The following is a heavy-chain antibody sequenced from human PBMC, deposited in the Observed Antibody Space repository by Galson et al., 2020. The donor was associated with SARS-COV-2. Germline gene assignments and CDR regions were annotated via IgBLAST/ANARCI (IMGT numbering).Heavy chain of an antibody. J-gene: IGHJ4*02. CDR3: ARDRGITETTSGDY. CDR2: ISSTSSYI. Sequence: GGSLRLSCAASGFNFSSYSMNWVRQAPGKGLEWVSSISSTSSYIYYADSVKGRFTISRDNAKNSQYLQMNSLRAEDTAVYYCARDRGITETTSGDYWGQGTLVTVSS. D-gene: IGHD1-20*01. CDR1: GFNFSSYS. V-gene: IGHV3-21*01.